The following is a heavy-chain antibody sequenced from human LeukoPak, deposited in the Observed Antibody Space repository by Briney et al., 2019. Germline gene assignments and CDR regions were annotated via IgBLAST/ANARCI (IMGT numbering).Heavy chain of an antibody. CDR3: ARFIAAAGFYYFDY. D-gene: IGHD6-13*01. CDR2: IYHSGST. J-gene: IGHJ4*02. V-gene: IGHV4-38-2*02. CDR1: GYSISSGYY. Sequence: SSETLSLTCTVSGYSISSGYYWSWIRQPPGKGLEWIGYIYHSGSTYYSPSLKSRVTISVDRSKNQFSLKLSSVTAADTAVYYCARFIAAAGFYYFDYWGQGTLVTVSS.